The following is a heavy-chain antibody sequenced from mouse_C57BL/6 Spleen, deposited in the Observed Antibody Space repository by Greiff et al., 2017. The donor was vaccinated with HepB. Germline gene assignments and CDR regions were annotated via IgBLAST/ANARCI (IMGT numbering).Heavy chain of an antibody. CDR1: GYAFSSSW. CDR3: ANWVYAMDY. J-gene: IGHJ4*01. V-gene: IGHV1-82*01. Sequence: QVQLQQSGPELVKPGASVKISCKASGYAFSSSWMNWVKQRPGKGLEWIGRIYPGDGDTNYNGKFKGKATLTADKSSSTAYMQLSSLTSEDSAVYFCANWVYAMDYWGQGTSVTVSS. D-gene: IGHD4-1*01. CDR2: IYPGDGDT.